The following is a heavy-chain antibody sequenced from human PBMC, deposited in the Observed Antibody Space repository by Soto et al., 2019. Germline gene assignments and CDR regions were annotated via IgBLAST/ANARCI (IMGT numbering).Heavy chain of an antibody. V-gene: IGHV1-2*02. Sequence: ASVKVSCKASGYTFTGYYMHWVRQAPGQGLEWMGWINPNSGGTNYAQKFQGRVTMTRDTSISTAYMELSRLRSDDTAVYYCARGAYYYDSSHLQHWRQGTLVTVSS. CDR3: ARGAYYYDSSHLQH. CDR2: INPNSGGT. J-gene: IGHJ1*01. CDR1: GYTFTGYY. D-gene: IGHD3-22*01.